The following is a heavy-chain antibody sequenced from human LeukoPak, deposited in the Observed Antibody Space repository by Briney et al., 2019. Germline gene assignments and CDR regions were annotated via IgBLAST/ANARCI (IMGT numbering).Heavy chain of an antibody. CDR1: GGSFSGYY. CDR3: ARDLRYDYVWGSANFSKYYFDY. J-gene: IGHJ4*02. V-gene: IGHV4-34*01. D-gene: IGHD3-16*01. CDR2: INHSGST. Sequence: SETLSLTCAVYGGSFSGYYWSWIRQPPGKGLEWIGEINHSGSTNYNPSLKSRVTISVDTSKNQFSLKLSSVTAADTAVYYCARDLRYDYVWGSANFSKYYFDYWGQGTLVTVSP.